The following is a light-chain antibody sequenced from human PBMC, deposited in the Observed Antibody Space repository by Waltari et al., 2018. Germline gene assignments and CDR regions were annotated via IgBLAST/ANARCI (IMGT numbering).Light chain of an antibody. J-gene: IGLJ1*01. Sequence: QSALTQPRSVSGSPGQSVTISCTGTSSDVGGYNYVSWYQQHPGKAPKLMIYDVTKRPSGVPDRFSSSKSGNTASLTISGLQAEDEADYYCCSYAGIFTLYVFGAGTKVTVL. CDR1: SSDVGGYNY. CDR3: CSYAGIFTLYV. V-gene: IGLV2-11*01. CDR2: DVT.